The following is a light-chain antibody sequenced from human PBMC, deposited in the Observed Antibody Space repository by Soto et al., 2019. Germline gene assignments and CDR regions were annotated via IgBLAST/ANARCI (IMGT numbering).Light chain of an antibody. J-gene: IGLJ2*01. CDR3: QVWDSSTDQNVV. V-gene: IGLV3-21*02. Sequence: SYELTQPPSVSVAPGQTARITCGGNKIGTKSVHWYQQKPGQAAVLVVFDDSDRPSGIPERFSGSNSGNTATLTISRVEAGDEADYYCQVWDSSTDQNVVFGGGTKLTVL. CDR2: DDS. CDR1: KIGTKS.